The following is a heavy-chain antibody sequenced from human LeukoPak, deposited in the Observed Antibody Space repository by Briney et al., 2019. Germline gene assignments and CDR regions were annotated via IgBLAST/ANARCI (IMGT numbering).Heavy chain of an antibody. D-gene: IGHD3-10*01. CDR3: ARLFFPATGALGDY. CDR2: ISYDGSNK. V-gene: IGHV3-30-3*01. J-gene: IGHJ4*02. CDR1: GFTFSSYA. Sequence: GGSLRLSCAASGFTFSSYAMHWVRQAPGKGLEWVAVISYDGSNKYYADSVKGRFTISRDNSKNKLYLQMNSLRAEDTAVYYCARLFFPATGALGDYWGQGTLVTVSS.